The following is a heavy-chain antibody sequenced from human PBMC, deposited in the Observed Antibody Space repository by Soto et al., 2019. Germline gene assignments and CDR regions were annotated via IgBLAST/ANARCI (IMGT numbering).Heavy chain of an antibody. CDR2: ISGSGGSI. CDR3: TKPYTMIVVVKNWFDP. V-gene: IGHV3-23*01. D-gene: IGHD3-22*01. J-gene: IGHJ5*02. Sequence: EVQLLESGGGLGQPGGSLRLSCAASGFTFSSYAMSWVRQAPGTGLEWVSAISGSGGSIYYADSGKGRFTNSRDNCKSRLYLQLNSQRAENTAVHYCTKPYTMIVVVKNWFDPWGQGTLVTVSS. CDR1: GFTFSSYA.